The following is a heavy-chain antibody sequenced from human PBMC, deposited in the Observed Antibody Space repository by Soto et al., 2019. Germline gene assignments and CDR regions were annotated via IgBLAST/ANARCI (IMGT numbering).Heavy chain of an antibody. CDR1: GGSISSYY. J-gene: IGHJ4*02. Sequence: SETLSLTCIISGGSISSYYWSWIRQPPGKGLEWIGNIYYSGSTNYNPSRKSRVTISVDTSKNQFSLKLSSVTAADTAVYYCARVGGYYGDYPNFDYWGQGALLTVSS. D-gene: IGHD4-17*01. CDR3: ARVGGYYGDYPNFDY. CDR2: IYYSGST. V-gene: IGHV4-59*01.